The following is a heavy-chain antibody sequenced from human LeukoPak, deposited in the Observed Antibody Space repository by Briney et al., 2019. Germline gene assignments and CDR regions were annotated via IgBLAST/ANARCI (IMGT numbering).Heavy chain of an antibody. D-gene: IGHD5-12*01. CDR1: GGSISSYY. J-gene: IGHJ1*01. CDR2: IYYSGST. V-gene: IGHV4-59*01. Sequence: KPSETLSLTCTVSGGSISSYYWSWIRQPPGKGLEWIGYIYYSGSTNYNPSLKSRVTISVDTSKNQFSLKLSSVTAADTAVYYCARVIDGGYAHWGQGTLVTVSS. CDR3: ARVIDGGYAH.